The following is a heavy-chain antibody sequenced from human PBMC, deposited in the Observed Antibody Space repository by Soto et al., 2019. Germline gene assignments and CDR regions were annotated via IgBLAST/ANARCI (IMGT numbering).Heavy chain of an antibody. CDR3: ARARDSDIVVVPAATTGGAFDI. V-gene: IGHV1-2*04. D-gene: IGHD2-2*01. CDR1: GYTFTGYY. CDR2: INPNSGGT. Sequence: ASVKVSCKAFGYTFTGYYMHWVRQAPGQGLEWMGWINPNSGGTNYAQKFQGWVTMTRDTSISTAYMELSRLRSDDTAVYYCARARDSDIVVVPAATTGGAFDIWGQGTMVTVSS. J-gene: IGHJ3*02.